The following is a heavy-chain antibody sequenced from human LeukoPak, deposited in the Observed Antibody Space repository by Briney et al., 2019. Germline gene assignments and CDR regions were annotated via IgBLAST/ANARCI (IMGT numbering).Heavy chain of an antibody. J-gene: IGHJ4*02. V-gene: IGHV1-2*02. CDR2: INPNSGGT. CDR1: GYTFTGYY. CDR3: ARVGYYDILTGYPGDY. Sequence: ASVKVSCKASGYTFTGYYMHWVRQAPGQGLEWMGWINPNSGGTNYAQKFQGRVTMTRDTSISTAYMELSRLRSDDTAVYYCARVGYYDILTGYPGDYWGQGTLVTVSS. D-gene: IGHD3-9*01.